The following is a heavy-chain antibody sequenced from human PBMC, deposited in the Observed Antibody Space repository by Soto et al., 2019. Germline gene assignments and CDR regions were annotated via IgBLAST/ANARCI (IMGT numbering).Heavy chain of an antibody. CDR1: GYTFTSYG. D-gene: IGHD3-22*01. Sequence: GASVKVSCKASGYTFTSYGISWVRQAPGQGLEWMGWISAYNDNTNYAQKLQGRVTMTTDTSTSTAYMELRSLRSDDTAVYYCARDGGLYDSSCYHYFDYYGQQTLFTVSS. CDR2: ISAYNDNT. J-gene: IGHJ4*02. V-gene: IGHV1-18*01. CDR3: ARDGGLYDSSCYHYFDY.